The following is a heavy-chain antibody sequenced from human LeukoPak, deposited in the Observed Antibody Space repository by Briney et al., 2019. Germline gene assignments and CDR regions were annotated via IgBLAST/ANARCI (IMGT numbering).Heavy chain of an antibody. Sequence: GGSLRLSCAASGFTFSSYSMNWVCQAPGKGLEWISYISFSSSTIYYAGSVQGRFTISRDNAKNSLYLQMNSLRDEDTAVYYCARTSYDSGCYYSGAGARADYWGQGTLVTVSS. D-gene: IGHD3-22*01. CDR3: ARTSYDSGCYYSGAGARADY. CDR2: ISFSSSTI. CDR1: GFTFSSYS. J-gene: IGHJ4*02. V-gene: IGHV3-48*02.